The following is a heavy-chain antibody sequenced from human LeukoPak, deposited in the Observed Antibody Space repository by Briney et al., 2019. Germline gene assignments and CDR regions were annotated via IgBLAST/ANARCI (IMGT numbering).Heavy chain of an antibody. V-gene: IGHV4-59*01. D-gene: IGHD3-10*01. J-gene: IGHJ6*02. CDR2: IYYSGST. CDR1: GGSISSYY. CDR3: ARVSEDYGSGSYRYGMDV. Sequence: NPSETLSLTCTVSGGSISSYYWSWIRQPPGKGLEWIGYIYYSGSTNYNPSLKSRVTISVDTSKNQFSLKLSSVTAADTAVYYCARVSEDYGSGSYRYGMDVWGQGTTVTVSS.